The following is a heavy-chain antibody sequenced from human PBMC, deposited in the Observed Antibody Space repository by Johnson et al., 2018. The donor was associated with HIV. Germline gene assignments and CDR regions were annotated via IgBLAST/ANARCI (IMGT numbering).Heavy chain of an antibody. Sequence: QVQLVESGGGVVQPGRSLRLSCAASGFTFSSYAMHWVRQAPGKGLEWVAVISYDGSNKYYADSVKGRFTISRDNSKNTLYLQLNSLRVEETAVYYCASNPRWTYDGFDIWGQGTMVTVSS. CDR3: ASNPRWTYDGFDI. J-gene: IGHJ3*02. CDR2: ISYDGSNK. V-gene: IGHV3-30-3*01. D-gene: IGHD3-3*01. CDR1: GFTFSSYA.